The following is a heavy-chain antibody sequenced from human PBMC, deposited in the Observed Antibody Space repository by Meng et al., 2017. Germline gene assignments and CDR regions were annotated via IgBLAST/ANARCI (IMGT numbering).Heavy chain of an antibody. Sequence: SETLSPTCTVSGYSISSGYYCGWIRQPPGKGLEWIGTIYHTGTTFYNPSLKSRVTLSVDTSKNQFSLKLSSVTAADTAVYYCVTYVPGTGPNNWGKGTLVTVSS. CDR3: VTYVPGTGPNN. CDR2: IYHTGTT. V-gene: IGHV4-38-2*02. CDR1: GYSISSGYY. D-gene: IGHD6-19*01. J-gene: IGHJ4*02.